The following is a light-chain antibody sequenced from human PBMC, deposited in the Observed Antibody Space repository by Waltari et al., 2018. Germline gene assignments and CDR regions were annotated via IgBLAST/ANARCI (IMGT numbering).Light chain of an antibody. CDR3: QQYDGSILT. CDR2: GAS. CDR1: QTINNNF. V-gene: IGKV3-20*01. J-gene: IGKJ4*01. Sequence: IVLTQSPDPLSLSPGQRATLPCRASQTINNNFLVWYQQKPGQAPRRLIHGASSRATGFPDRFSGSGSGTDFTLTISRLEPEDVAVYYCQQYDGSILTFGGGTKVEI.